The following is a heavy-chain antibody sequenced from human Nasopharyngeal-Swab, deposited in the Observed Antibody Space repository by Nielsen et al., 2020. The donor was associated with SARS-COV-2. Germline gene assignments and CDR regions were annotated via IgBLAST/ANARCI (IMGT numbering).Heavy chain of an antibody. V-gene: IGHV3-53*01. CDR2: IYSGGST. J-gene: IGHJ1*01. CDR3: ARDAAEYFQH. CDR1: GFTVSSSY. Sequence: GESLKISCAASGFTVSSSYMSWVRQAPGKGLEWVSVIYSGGSTYYADSVKGRFTISRDNSKNTLYLQMNSLRAEDTAVYYCARDAAEYFQHWGQGTLVTVSS.